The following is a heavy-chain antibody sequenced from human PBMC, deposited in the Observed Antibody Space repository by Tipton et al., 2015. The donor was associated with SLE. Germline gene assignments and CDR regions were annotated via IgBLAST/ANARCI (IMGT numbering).Heavy chain of an antibody. V-gene: IGHV4-38-2*02. D-gene: IGHD3-22*01. J-gene: IGHJ3*02. CDR2: IYHSGST. CDR1: GYSISSSYY. CDR3: ARDYHYDSSRRAFDI. Sequence: TLSLTCAVSGYSISSSYYWGWIRQPPGKGLEWIGTIYHSGSTNYNPSLKSRVTISVDTSKNQFSLKLSSVTAADTAVYYCARDYHYDSSRRAFDIWGQGTMVTVSS.